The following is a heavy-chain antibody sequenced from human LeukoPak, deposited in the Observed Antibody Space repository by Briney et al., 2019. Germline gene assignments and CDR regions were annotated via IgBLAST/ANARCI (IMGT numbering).Heavy chain of an antibody. CDR3: AKSVCSSTSCYRSDAFDI. V-gene: IGHV3-30*02. Sequence: GGSLRLSCAASGFTFSSYGMHWVRQAPGKGLEWVAFIRYDGSNKYYADSVKGRFTISRDNSKNTLYLQMNSLRAEDTAVYYCAKSVCSSTSCYRSDAFDIWGQGTMVTVSS. D-gene: IGHD2-2*01. CDR2: IRYDGSNK. CDR1: GFTFSSYG. J-gene: IGHJ3*02.